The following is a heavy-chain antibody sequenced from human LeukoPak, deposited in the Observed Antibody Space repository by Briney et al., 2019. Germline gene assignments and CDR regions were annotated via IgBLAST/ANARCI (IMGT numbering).Heavy chain of an antibody. V-gene: IGHV4-59*01. D-gene: IGHD4-17*01. CDR2: IYYSGSS. J-gene: IGHJ6*02. Sequence: SETLSLTCTVSGGSISSNYWSWIRQPPGKGLEWIGYIYYSGSSNCNPSLKSRVTISVDTSKNQFSLKLSSVTAADTAVYYCARVETTVTTSNYYYYGMDVWGQGTTVTVSS. CDR3: ARVETTVTTSNYYYYGMDV. CDR1: GGSISSNY.